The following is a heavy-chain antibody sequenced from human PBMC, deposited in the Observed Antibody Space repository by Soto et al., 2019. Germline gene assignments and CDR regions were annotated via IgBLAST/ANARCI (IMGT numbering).Heavy chain of an antibody. CDR3: ARPWGQLSTYYYGMDT. Sequence: QVQLVESGGGVVQPGRSLTHSCAASGFTFRNYAMHWVRQAPGKGLEWVATISYDGDNKYYTDSVKGPFTISRDNPKNTLYLQMNSLRPEDTAVYYCARPWGQLSTYYYGMDTWGQGTTVTVSS. J-gene: IGHJ6*02. V-gene: IGHV3-30-3*01. CDR1: GFTFRNYA. D-gene: IGHD3-16*01. CDR2: ISYDGDNK.